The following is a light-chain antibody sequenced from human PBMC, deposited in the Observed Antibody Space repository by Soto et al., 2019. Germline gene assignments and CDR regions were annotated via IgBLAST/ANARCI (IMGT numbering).Light chain of an antibody. CDR3: SSYTSSSPLHVV. Sequence: QSALTQPASVSGSPGQSITISCTGTSSDVGGYNYVSWYQQHPGKAPNLMIYDVSNRPSGVSNRFSGSKSGNTASLTISGRHPADDADYYCSSYTSSSPLHVVFGGGTKLTVL. CDR2: DVS. J-gene: IGLJ2*01. V-gene: IGLV2-14*01. CDR1: SSDVGGYNY.